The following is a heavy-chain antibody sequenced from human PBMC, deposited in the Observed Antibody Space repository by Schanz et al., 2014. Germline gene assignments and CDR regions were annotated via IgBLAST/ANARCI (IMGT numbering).Heavy chain of an antibody. CDR3: ARGRGCTGGSCYSWFDL. Sequence: QVQLVQSGAEVKKPGASVKVSCKASGYTFTSYSMHWVRQAPGQGLEWMGMINPSGGSTTYAQKFQGRVTMTRDTSTSTAYMELSSLRSEDTAVYYCARGRGCTGGSCYSWFDLWGQGTLVTVAS. CDR1: GYTFTSYS. J-gene: IGHJ5*02. V-gene: IGHV1-46*01. D-gene: IGHD2-15*01. CDR2: INPSGGST.